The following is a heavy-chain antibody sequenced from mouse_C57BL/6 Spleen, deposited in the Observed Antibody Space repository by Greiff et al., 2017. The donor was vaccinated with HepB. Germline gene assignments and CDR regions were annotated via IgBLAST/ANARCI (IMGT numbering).Heavy chain of an antibody. D-gene: IGHD2-1*01. CDR1: GYTFTNYW. CDR2: IYPGGGYT. V-gene: IGHV1-63*01. J-gene: IGHJ4*01. Sequence: QVHVKQSGAELVRPGTSVKMSCKASGYTFTNYWIGWAKQRPGHGLEWIGDIYPGGGYTNYNEKFKGKATLTADKSSSTAYMQFSSLTSEDSAIYYCARLGGNYPPYAMDYWGQGTSVTVSS. CDR3: ARLGGNYPPYAMDY.